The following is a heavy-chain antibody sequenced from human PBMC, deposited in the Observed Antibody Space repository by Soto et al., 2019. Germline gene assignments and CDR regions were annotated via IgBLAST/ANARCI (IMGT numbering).Heavy chain of an antibody. CDR2: IRSKTNSYAT. CDR1: GFTFSGSA. CDR3: GVGAILFGDFDY. Sequence: GGSLRLSCAASGFTFSGSAMHWVRQASGKGLEWVGRIRSKTNSYATAYAASVKGRFTISRDDSKNTAYLQMDSLKTEDTAVYYCGVGAILFGDFDYWGQGTLVTVSS. D-gene: IGHD2-2*02. V-gene: IGHV3-73*01. J-gene: IGHJ4*02.